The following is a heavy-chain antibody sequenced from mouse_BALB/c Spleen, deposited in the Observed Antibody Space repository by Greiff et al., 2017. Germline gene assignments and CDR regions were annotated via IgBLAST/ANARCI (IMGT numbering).Heavy chain of an antibody. CDR2: INPSTGYT. CDR3: AIHYYGSSQFAY. D-gene: IGHD1-1*01. V-gene: IGHV1-7*01. J-gene: IGHJ3*01. Sequence: QVQLQQSGAELAKPGASVKMSCKASGYTFTSYWMHWVKQRPGQGLEWIGYINPSTGYTEYNQKFKDKATLTADKSSSTAYMQLSSLTSEDSAVYYCAIHYYGSSQFAYWAKGLWSLSLQ. CDR1: GYTFTSYW.